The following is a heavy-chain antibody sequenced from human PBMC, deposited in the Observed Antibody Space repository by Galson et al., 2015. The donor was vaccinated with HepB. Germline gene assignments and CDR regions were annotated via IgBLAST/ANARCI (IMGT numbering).Heavy chain of an antibody. CDR3: AKGLSDTAMFYIDS. CDR2: ITGNGGGA. J-gene: IGHJ4*02. Sequence: SLRLSCAASGFTFSSYAMSWVRQAPGKGLEWVSSITGNGGGAYYADSVKVRFTISRDTPKNTLFLQMSSLRAEDTALYYCAKGLSDTAMFYIDSWGQGTLVTVSS. CDR1: GFTFSSYA. D-gene: IGHD5-18*01. V-gene: IGHV3-23*01.